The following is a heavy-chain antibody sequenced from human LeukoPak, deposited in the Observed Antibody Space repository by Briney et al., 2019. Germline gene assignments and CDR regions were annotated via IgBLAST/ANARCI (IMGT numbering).Heavy chain of an antibody. CDR1: GFPHSSCD. Sequence: PGGTLRLSCAASGFPHSSCDMSWVREAPGKGLEWVSSISSSNIYYADSVKGRFSISRDNAKKSLYLQMNCLRAEDTAVYYCARVGPWVNPDYYYCYMDVWGKGTTVTVSS. J-gene: IGHJ6*03. CDR2: ISSSNI. D-gene: IGHD1-14*01. V-gene: IGHV3-21*01. CDR3: ARVGPWVNPDYYYCYMDV.